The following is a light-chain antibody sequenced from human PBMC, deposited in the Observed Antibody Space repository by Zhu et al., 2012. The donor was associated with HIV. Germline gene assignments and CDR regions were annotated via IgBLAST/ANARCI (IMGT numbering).Light chain of an antibody. Sequence: EIVMTQSPATLSVSPGERVILSCRASQSIGSSLAWYQQKPGLAPRLLIYRASTRATGIPARFSGSGSGTEFTLTISGMESEDFAVYYCQQHNNWPLFGQGTKVEMK. CDR3: QQHNNWPL. CDR1: QSIGSS. V-gene: IGKV3-15*01. CDR2: RAS. J-gene: IGKJ1*01.